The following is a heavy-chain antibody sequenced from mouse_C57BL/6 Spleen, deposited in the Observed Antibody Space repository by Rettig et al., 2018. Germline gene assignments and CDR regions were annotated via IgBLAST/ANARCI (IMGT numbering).Heavy chain of an antibody. Sequence: WVKQSNGKSLEWIGVINPNYGTTSYNQKFKGKATLTVDQSSSTAYMQLNSLTSEDSAVYYCARLHYDYDEGNYWGQGTTLTVSS. CDR3: ARLHYDYDEGNY. V-gene: IGHV1-39*01. J-gene: IGHJ2*01. CDR2: INPNYGTT. D-gene: IGHD2-4*01.